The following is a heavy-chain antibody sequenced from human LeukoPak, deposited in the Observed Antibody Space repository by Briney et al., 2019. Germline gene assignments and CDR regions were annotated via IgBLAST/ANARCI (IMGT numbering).Heavy chain of an antibody. J-gene: IGHJ3*02. CDR1: GVSISSGGYY. Sequence: SETLSLTCTVSGVSISSGGYYWSWIRQPPGKGLEWIGYIYHSGSTYYNPSLKSRVTISVDRSKNQFSLKLSSVTAADTAVYYCARGDFYYDSSGHRNDAFDIWGQGTMVTVSS. V-gene: IGHV4-30-2*01. CDR3: ARGDFYYDSSGHRNDAFDI. CDR2: IYHSGST. D-gene: IGHD3-22*01.